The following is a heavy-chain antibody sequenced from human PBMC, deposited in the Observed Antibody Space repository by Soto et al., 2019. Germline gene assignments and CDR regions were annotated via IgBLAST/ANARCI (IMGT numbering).Heavy chain of an antibody. J-gene: IGHJ4*02. D-gene: IGHD3-22*01. Sequence: GGSLRLSCAASGFTFSSYAMSWVRQAPGKGLEWVSAISGSGGSTYYADSVKGRFTISRDNSKNTLYLQMNSLRAEDTAVYYCAKIPDYYDSSGFPYYFDYWGQGTLVTVSS. CDR1: GFTFSSYA. V-gene: IGHV3-23*01. CDR2: ISGSGGST. CDR3: AKIPDYYDSSGFPYYFDY.